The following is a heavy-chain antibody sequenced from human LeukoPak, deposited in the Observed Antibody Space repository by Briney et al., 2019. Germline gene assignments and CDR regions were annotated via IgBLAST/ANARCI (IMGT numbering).Heavy chain of an antibody. CDR1: GYTFTSYG. V-gene: IGHV1-18*01. CDR2: ISGYNGDT. Sequence: GASVKVSCKASGYTFTSYGISWVRQAPGQGLEWMGWISGYNGDTNYSQKVQGRVTMTTDTSTNTAYMELRSLRSDDTAVYYCARDSPILGATERSNYYNHYMDVWGKGTTVTVSS. CDR3: ARDSPILGATERSNYYNHYMDV. D-gene: IGHD1-26*01. J-gene: IGHJ6*03.